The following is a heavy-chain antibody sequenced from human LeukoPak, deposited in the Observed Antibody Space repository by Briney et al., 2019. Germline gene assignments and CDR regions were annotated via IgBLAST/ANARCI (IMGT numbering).Heavy chain of an antibody. Sequence: PGGSLRLSCAASGFTFSSYVMSWVRQAPGKGLEWVSAISGSGGTYYADSVKGRFTISRDNSKNTLYLQTNSLRAEDTAVYYCARRGAAGTYYFDYWGQGTLVTVSS. CDR1: GFTFSSYV. D-gene: IGHD6-13*01. V-gene: IGHV3-23*01. CDR3: ARRGAAGTYYFDY. CDR2: ISGSGGT. J-gene: IGHJ4*02.